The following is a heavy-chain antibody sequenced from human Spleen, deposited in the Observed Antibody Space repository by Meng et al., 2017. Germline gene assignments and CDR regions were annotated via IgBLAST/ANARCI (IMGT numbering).Heavy chain of an antibody. J-gene: IGHJ4*02. CDR1: GFTFSSDW. CDR3: ARGSYGDYPFDY. V-gene: IGHV3-7*01. D-gene: IGHD4-17*01. CDR2: INQDGSEK. Sequence: GESLKISCAASGFTFSSDWMRWVRQAPGKGLEWVANINQDGSEKYYVDSVKGRFTISRDNAKKSLFLQMNSLRAEDTAVYYCARGSYGDYPFDYWGQGTLVTVSS.